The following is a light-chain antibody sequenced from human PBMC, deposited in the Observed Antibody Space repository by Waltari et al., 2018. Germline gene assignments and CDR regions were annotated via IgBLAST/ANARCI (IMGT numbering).Light chain of an antibody. V-gene: IGKV1-5*03. J-gene: IGKJ2*01. CDR2: KAS. Sequence: DIQMTQSPSTLSASVGDRVTITCRASQTITNWLTWNQQKPGEPPKLLIYKASPLDMGVPSRFSGSGSGTEFTLTISSLQPDDFATYYCQQYDNYPYTFGQGTKLEIK. CDR1: QTITNW. CDR3: QQYDNYPYT.